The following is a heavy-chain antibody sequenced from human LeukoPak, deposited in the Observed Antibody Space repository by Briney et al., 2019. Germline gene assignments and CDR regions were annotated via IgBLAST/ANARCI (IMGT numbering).Heavy chain of an antibody. Sequence: ASVKVSCKASRYTFTSYDINWVRQAPGQGPEWMGWMNPNSGNTGYAQKFRGRVSITRNTSISTAYMELSSLVSDDTAVYYCARLGELSSDDYWGQGTLVTVSS. J-gene: IGHJ4*02. D-gene: IGHD3-16*02. CDR2: MNPNSGNT. CDR1: RYTFTSYD. V-gene: IGHV1-8*03. CDR3: ARLGELSSDDY.